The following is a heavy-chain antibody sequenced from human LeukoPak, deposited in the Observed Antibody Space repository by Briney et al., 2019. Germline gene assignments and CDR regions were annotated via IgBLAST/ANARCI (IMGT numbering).Heavy chain of an antibody. D-gene: IGHD5-12*01. CDR1: GFAFSDYW. J-gene: IGHJ4*02. V-gene: IGHV3-7*01. Sequence: GGSLRLSCAASGFAFSDYWMTWVRQAPGKGLEWVAHINQDGSKEHYMDSVKARFTISRDNAKNSLSLQMNSLRAEDTAVYYRVRDGGVSGYDLLDYWGQGTLVTVSS. CDR2: INQDGSKE. CDR3: VRDGGVSGYDLLDY.